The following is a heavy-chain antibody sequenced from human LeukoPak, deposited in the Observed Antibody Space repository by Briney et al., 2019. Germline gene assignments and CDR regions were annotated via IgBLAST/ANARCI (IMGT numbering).Heavy chain of an antibody. V-gene: IGHV3-23*01. CDR1: GFTFSSYA. CDR3: AKGNGYSYGRYYFDY. CDR2: ITASGGNT. Sequence: GGSLRLSCAASGFTFSSYAMGWVRQAPGKGLEWVSAITASGGNTYYADTVKGRFTISRDNSKNTLYLQVNSLRAEDTAVYYCAKGNGYSYGRYYFDYWGQGTLVTVSS. J-gene: IGHJ4*02. D-gene: IGHD5-18*01.